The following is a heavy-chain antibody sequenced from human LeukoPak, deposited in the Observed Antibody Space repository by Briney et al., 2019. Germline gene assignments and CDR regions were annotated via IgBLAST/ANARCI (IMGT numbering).Heavy chain of an antibody. J-gene: IGHJ6*02. V-gene: IGHV3-9*01. CDR2: INWNSGDT. CDR1: GFTFDDYA. CDR3: AKSLSGGRTTVTIYGMDV. D-gene: IGHD4-17*01. Sequence: GGSLRLSCAASGFTFDDYAMHWVRQAPGKGLEWVSLINWNSGDTAYADSVKGRFTISRDNAKNTLYLQMDSLRADDTAIYYCAKSLSGGRTTVTIYGMDVWGQGTTVTVSS.